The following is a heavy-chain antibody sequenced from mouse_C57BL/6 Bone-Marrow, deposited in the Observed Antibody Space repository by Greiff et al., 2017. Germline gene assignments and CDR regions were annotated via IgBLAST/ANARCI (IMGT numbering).Heavy chain of an antibody. CDR2: IGPEDGAT. CDR3: ARDGSYPSRFAY. D-gene: IGHD1-1*02. CDR1: GFYIKDYY. V-gene: IGHV14-2*01. Sequence: VQLQQSGAELVKPAASVYLSCTASGFYIKDYYMHWVKQRTEQGLEWIGRIGPEDGATKYAPIFQGQATRKADTNSKAAYLQNSSLTSADTSLYYCARDGSYPSRFAYWGQGTLITVSA. J-gene: IGHJ3*01.